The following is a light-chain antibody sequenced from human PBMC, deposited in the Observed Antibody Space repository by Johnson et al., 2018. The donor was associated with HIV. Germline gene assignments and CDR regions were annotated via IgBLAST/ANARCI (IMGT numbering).Light chain of an antibody. CDR1: SSNIGNNY. V-gene: IGLV1-51*01. CDR2: DNN. Sequence: KVTISCSGSSSNIGNNYVSWYQQLPGTAPKLLIYDNNKRPSGIPDRFSGSKSGTSAALDIAGLQTGDEADYYCGTWDSSLTVGVFGTGTKVTVL. J-gene: IGLJ1*01. CDR3: GTWDSSLTVGV.